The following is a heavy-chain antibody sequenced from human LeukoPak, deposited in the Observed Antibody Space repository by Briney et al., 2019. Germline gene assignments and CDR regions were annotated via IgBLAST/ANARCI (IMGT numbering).Heavy chain of an antibody. CDR1: GFTFSSYS. CDR2: ISSSSSTI. D-gene: IGHD3-10*01. Sequence: GGSLRLSCAASGFTFSSYSMNWVRQAPGKGLEWVSYISSSSSTIYYADSVMGRFTISRDNAKNSLYLQTNSLRAEDTAVYYCASAHYGSGGYGMDVWGQGTTVTVSS. CDR3: ASAHYGSGGYGMDV. J-gene: IGHJ6*02. V-gene: IGHV3-48*04.